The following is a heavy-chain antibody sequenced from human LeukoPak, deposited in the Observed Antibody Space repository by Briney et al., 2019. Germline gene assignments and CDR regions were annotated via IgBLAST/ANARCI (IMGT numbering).Heavy chain of an antibody. J-gene: IGHJ3*02. CDR3: ARDPPSVVVEAGAFDI. CDR2: IYHSGST. CDR1: GGSISSGGYY. D-gene: IGHD2-2*01. V-gene: IGHV4-30-2*01. Sequence: KTSETLSLTCTVSGGSISSGGYYWSWIRQPPGKGLEWIGYIYHSGSTYYNPSLKSRVTISVDRSKNQFSLKLSSVTAADTAVYYCARDPPSVVVEAGAFDIWGQGTMVTVSS.